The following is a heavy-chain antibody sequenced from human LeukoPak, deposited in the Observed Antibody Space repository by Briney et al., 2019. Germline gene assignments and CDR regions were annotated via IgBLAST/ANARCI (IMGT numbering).Heavy chain of an antibody. V-gene: IGHV4-39*01. CDR3: ARQVTFGYAYAYYFDF. Sequence: SETLSLTCTVSGGSISSSSYYWGWIRQPPGKGLEWIGSIYYSGSTYYNPSLKSRVTISVDTSKNQFSLRLSSVTAADTAVYYCARQVTFGYAYAYYFDFWGQGALVTVSS. CDR2: IYYSGST. J-gene: IGHJ4*02. D-gene: IGHD3-16*01. CDR1: GGSISSSSYY.